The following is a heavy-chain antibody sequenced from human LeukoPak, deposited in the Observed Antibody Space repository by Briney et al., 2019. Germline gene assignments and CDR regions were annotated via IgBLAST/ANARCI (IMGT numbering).Heavy chain of an antibody. V-gene: IGHV3-23*01. CDR3: AKKIGGSFIYYYYGMDV. J-gene: IGHJ6*02. D-gene: IGHD1-26*01. Sequence: GGSLRLSCAATGFTFSSYAMSWVRQAPGKGLEWVSAISGSGGSTYYADSVKGRFTISRDNSKNTLYLQMNSLRAEDTAVYYCAKKIGGSFIYYYYGMDVWGQGTTVTVSS. CDR2: ISGSGGST. CDR1: GFTFSSYA.